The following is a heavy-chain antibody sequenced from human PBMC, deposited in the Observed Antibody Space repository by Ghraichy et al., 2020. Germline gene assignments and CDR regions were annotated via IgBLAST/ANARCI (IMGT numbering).Heavy chain of an antibody. CDR2: IYSGGST. Sequence: GGSLRLSCPASGFTVSSNYMSWVRQAPGKGLEWVSVIYSGGSTYYADSVKGRFTISRDNSKNTLYLQMNSLRAEDTAVYYCARDPYYYDSSGYEVEGPGDYWGQGTLVTVSS. V-gene: IGHV3-53*01. D-gene: IGHD3-22*01. CDR3: ARDPYYYDSSGYEVEGPGDY. CDR1: GFTVSSNY. J-gene: IGHJ4*02.